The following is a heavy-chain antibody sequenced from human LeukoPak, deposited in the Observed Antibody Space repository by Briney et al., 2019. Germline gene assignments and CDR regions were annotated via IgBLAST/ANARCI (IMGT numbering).Heavy chain of an antibody. CDR3: ARGRRRIVVVAAPNWFDP. CDR2: INHSGST. Sequence: PSETLSLTCAVYGGSFSGYYWSWIRQPPGKGLEWIGEINHSGSTNYNPSLKSRVTISVDTSKNQFSLKLSSVTAADTAVYYCARGRRRIVVVAAPNWFDPWGQGTLVTVSS. V-gene: IGHV4-34*01. CDR1: GGSFSGYY. J-gene: IGHJ5*02. D-gene: IGHD2-15*01.